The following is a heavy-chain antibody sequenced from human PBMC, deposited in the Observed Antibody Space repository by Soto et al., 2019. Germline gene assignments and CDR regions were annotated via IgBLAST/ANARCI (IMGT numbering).Heavy chain of an antibody. V-gene: IGHV4-59*08. CDR3: ARRYGLSAFDI. D-gene: IGHD3-10*01. J-gene: IGHJ3*02. CDR2: IYYSGST. Sequence: QVQLQESGPGLVKPSETLSLTCTVSGGSISSYYWSWIRQPPGKGLEWIGDIYYSGSTNYNPSLKSRVTISVDTSKNQFSMKLSSVTAADTAVYFCARRYGLSAFDIWGRGTMVTVSS. CDR1: GGSISSYY.